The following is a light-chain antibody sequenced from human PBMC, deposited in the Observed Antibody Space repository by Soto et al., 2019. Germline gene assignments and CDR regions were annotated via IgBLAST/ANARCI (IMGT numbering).Light chain of an antibody. CDR3: QQYNNWPRT. J-gene: IGKJ1*01. CDR2: GAS. V-gene: IGKV3-15*01. Sequence: EIVMTQSPATLSVSPGERATLSCRASQSVSSDLAWYHQKPGQAPRLLIYGASTRATGIPARFSGSGSGTEFTLTINSLPSEDFSVYYCQQYNNWPRTFGQGTKVDSK. CDR1: QSVSSD.